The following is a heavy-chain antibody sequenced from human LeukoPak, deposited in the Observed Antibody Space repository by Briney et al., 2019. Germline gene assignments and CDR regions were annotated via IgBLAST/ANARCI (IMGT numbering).Heavy chain of an antibody. Sequence: GGSLRLSCAASGFTFSSYSMNWVRQAPGKGLEWVSSISSSSSYIYYADSVKGRFTISRDNAKNSLYLQMNSLRVEDTAVYYCARGSGTMVVTPLFHWGQGTLVTVSS. CDR3: ARGSGTMVVTPLFH. V-gene: IGHV3-21*01. J-gene: IGHJ4*02. CDR1: GFTFSSYS. CDR2: ISSSSSYI. D-gene: IGHD4-23*01.